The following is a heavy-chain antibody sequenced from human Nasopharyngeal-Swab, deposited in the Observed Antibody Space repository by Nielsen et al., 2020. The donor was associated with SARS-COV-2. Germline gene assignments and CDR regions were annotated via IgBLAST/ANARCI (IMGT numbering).Heavy chain of an antibody. D-gene: IGHD3-9*01. CDR3: ARDRGYYDIFDGMDV. J-gene: IGHJ6*02. CDR2: INPNSGGT. V-gene: IGHV1-2*06. Sequence: ASVKVSCKASGYTFTSYDINWVRQATGQGLEWMGRINPNSGGTNYAQKFQGRVTMTRDTSISTAYMELSRLRSDDTAVYYCARDRGYYDIFDGMDVWGQGTTVTVSS. CDR1: GYTFTSYD.